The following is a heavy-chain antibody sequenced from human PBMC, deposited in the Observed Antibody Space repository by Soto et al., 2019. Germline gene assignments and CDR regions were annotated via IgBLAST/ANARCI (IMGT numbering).Heavy chain of an antibody. Sequence: QVQLVESGGGVVQPGRSLRLSCAASGFTFSSYGMHWVRQAPGKGLEWVAVIWYDGSNKYYADSVKGRFTISRDNSKNTLYLRMNSLRAEDTAVYYCATGDGYNPPFDYWGQGTLVTVSS. D-gene: IGHD5-12*01. J-gene: IGHJ4*02. CDR2: IWYDGSNK. CDR3: ATGDGYNPPFDY. V-gene: IGHV3-33*01. CDR1: GFTFSSYG.